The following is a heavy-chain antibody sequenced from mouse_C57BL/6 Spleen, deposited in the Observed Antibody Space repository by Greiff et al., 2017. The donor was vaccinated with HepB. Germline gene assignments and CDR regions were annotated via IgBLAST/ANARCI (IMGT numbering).Heavy chain of an antibody. J-gene: IGHJ1*03. CDR2: INPSNGGT. Sequence: QVQLQQPGTELVKPGASVKLSCKASGYTFTSYWMHWVKQRPGQGLEWIGNINPSNGGTNYNEKFMSKATLTVDKSSSTAYMQLSSLTSEDSAVYYCARGILRDWYFDVWGTGTTVTVSS. V-gene: IGHV1-53*01. D-gene: IGHD1-1*01. CDR1: GYTFTSYW. CDR3: ARGILRDWYFDV.